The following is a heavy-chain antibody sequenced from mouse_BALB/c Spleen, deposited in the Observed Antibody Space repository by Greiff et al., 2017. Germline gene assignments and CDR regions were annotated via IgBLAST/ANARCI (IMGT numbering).Heavy chain of an antibody. J-gene: IGHJ1*01. CDR3: ARSEYGSSRSYWYFDV. V-gene: IGHV1-87*01. D-gene: IGHD1-1*01. CDR2: IYPGDGDT. CDR1: GYTFTSYW. Sequence: QVQLQQSGAELARPGASVKLSCKASGYTFTSYWMQWVKQRPGQGLEWIGAIYPGDGDTRYTQKFKGKATLTADKSSSTAYMQLSSLASEDSAVYYCARSEYGSSRSYWYFDVWGAGTTVTVSS.